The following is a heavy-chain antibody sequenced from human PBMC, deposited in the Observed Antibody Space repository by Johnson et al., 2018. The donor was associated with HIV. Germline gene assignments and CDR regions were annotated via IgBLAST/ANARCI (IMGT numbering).Heavy chain of an antibody. V-gene: IGHV3-23*04. CDR1: GVTFSNYA. CDR2: ISGSGDTA. D-gene: IGHD3-9*01. CDR3: AKDVERDILTGYGAFDI. J-gene: IGHJ3*02. Sequence: VQLVESGGGVVQPGRSLRLSCAASGVTFSNYAMSWVRQAPGKGLEWVSAISGSGDTAYYADSVKGRFAISSDSSKNTLFLQMNSLRAEDTAVDHWAKDVERDILTGYGAFDIWGQGTRVTVSS.